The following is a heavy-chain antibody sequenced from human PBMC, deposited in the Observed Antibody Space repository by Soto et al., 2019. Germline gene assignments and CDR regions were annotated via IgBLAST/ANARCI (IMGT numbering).Heavy chain of an antibody. Sequence: GESLKISCKGSGYSFTSYWIGWVRQMPGKGLEWMGIIYPGDSDTRYSPSFQGQVTISADKSISTAYLQWSSLKASDTAMYYCARLPRVYCSGGSCPNWFDPWGQGTLVTVSS. D-gene: IGHD2-15*01. CDR2: IYPGDSDT. J-gene: IGHJ5*02. CDR3: ARLPRVYCSGGSCPNWFDP. V-gene: IGHV5-51*01. CDR1: GYSFTSYW.